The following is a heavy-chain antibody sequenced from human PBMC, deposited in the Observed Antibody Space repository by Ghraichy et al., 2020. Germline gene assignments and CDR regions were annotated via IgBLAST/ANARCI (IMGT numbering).Heavy chain of an antibody. CDR2: ISAYNGNT. Sequence: ASVKVSCKASGYTFTSYGITWVRQAPGQGLEWMGWISAYNGNTNYAQKFQGRVTMTTDTSTSTACMELRSLRSDDTAVYYCVRDAFWSGSNWFDSWGQGTLVTVSS. CDR3: VRDAFWSGSNWFDS. D-gene: IGHD3-3*01. J-gene: IGHJ5*01. V-gene: IGHV1-18*01. CDR1: GYTFTSYG.